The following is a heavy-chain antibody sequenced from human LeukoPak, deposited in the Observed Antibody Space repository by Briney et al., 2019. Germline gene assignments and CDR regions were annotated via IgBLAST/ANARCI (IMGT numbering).Heavy chain of an antibody. V-gene: IGHV3-21*01. Sequence: GGSLRLSCAASGFTFSSYSMNWVRQAPGKGLEWVSSISSSSSYIYYADSVKGRFTISRDNAKNSLYLQMNSLRAEDTAVYYCARGDSSGYYPFYFDYWGQGTLVTVSS. CDR2: ISSSSSYI. D-gene: IGHD3-22*01. CDR1: GFTFSSYS. CDR3: ARGDSSGYYPFYFDY. J-gene: IGHJ4*02.